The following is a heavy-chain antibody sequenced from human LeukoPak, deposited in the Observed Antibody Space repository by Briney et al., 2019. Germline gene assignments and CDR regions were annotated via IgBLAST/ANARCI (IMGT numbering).Heavy chain of an antibody. D-gene: IGHD5-12*01. CDR3: ARSSRTIVATYFDY. J-gene: IGHJ4*02. CDR2: INPNSGGT. CDR1: GYTLTGYY. Sequence: ASVTVSCKASGYTLTGYYMHWVRQAPGQGLEWMGWINPNSGGTNYAQKFQGRVTMTRDTSISTAYMELSRLRSGDTAVYYCARSSRTIVATYFDYWGQGTLVTVSS. V-gene: IGHV1-2*02.